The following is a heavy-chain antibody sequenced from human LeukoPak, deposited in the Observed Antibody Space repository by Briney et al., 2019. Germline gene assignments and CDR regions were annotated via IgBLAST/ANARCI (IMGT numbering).Heavy chain of an antibody. CDR3: APRDGSYGY. D-gene: IGHD1-26*01. J-gene: IGHJ4*02. Sequence: SGGSLRLSCVASGFTFSSYWMTWVRQAPGKGLEWVANIKQDGSDKHYVASVKGRFTISRDNAKNSLYLQMNSLRAEDTAVYYCAPRDGSYGYWGQGTQVTVSP. CDR2: IKQDGSDK. CDR1: GFTFSSYW. V-gene: IGHV3-7*01.